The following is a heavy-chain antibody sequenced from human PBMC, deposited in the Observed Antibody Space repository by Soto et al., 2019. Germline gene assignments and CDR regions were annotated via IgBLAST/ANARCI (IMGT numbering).Heavy chain of an antibody. CDR3: ARGDGYNYDYYYYGMDV. CDR1: GGTFSSYA. V-gene: IGHV1-69*01. Sequence: QVQLVQSGAEVKKPGSSVKVSCKASGGTFSSYAISWVRQAPGQGLEWMGGIIPIFGTANYAQKFQGRVTITADESTSTAYIELSSLRSDDTAVYYCARGDGYNYDYYYYGMDVWGQGTTVTVSS. D-gene: IGHD5-12*01. CDR2: IIPIFGTA. J-gene: IGHJ6*02.